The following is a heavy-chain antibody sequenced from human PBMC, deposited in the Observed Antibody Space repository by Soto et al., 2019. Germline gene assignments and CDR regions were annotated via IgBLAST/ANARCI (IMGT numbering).Heavy chain of an antibody. CDR3: ARGNFHSYYYFDS. CDR2: INAGDGNT. V-gene: IGHV1-3*01. Sequence: QVHLVQSGAEVKKPGASVKVSCKALGYIFTSYGLHWVRQAPGQRLEWMGWINAGDGNTKYSQKFQCRVTITRDTSATTAYMELSSLRSEDTALYYCARGNFHSYYYFDSWGQGTLVAVSS. J-gene: IGHJ4*02. D-gene: IGHD1-7*01. CDR1: GYIFTSYG.